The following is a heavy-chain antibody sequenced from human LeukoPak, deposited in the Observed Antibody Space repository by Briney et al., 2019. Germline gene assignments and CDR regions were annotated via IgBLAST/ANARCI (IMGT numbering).Heavy chain of an antibody. V-gene: IGHV3-23*01. CDR2: ITGDGVTT. D-gene: IGHD3-16*01. J-gene: IGHJ4*02. CDR3: AKERRRVDTSMIRSYFFDS. CDR1: GFTFSSSA. Sequence: TGGSLRLSCAASGFTFSSSAMSWVRQTPSKGLEWLSSITGDGVTTYYADSVKGRFTISRDNSKNILFLQMNSPRAEDSASYFCAKERRRVDTSMIRSYFFDSWGQGTPVTVSS.